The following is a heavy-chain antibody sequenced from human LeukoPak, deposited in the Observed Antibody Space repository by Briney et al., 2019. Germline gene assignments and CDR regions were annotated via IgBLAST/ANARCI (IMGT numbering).Heavy chain of an antibody. Sequence: SETLSLTCTVSGGSISSYYWSWIRQPPGKGLEWIGYIYYSGSTNYNPSLKSRVTISVDTSKNQFSLKLSSVTAADTAVYYCAKMKTYYDVLTGCYPLYYFDYWGQGTLVTVSS. CDR3: AKMKTYYDVLTGCYPLYYFDY. V-gene: IGHV4-59*08. D-gene: IGHD3-9*01. J-gene: IGHJ4*02. CDR1: GGSISSYY. CDR2: IYYSGST.